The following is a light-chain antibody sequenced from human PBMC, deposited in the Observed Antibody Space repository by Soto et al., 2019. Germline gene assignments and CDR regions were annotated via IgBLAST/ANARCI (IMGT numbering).Light chain of an antibody. Sequence: QSVLTQPASVSGSPGQSITISCTGTSSDVGGYNYVSWHQQHPGKVPKLMIYDVSYRPSGVSNRFSGSKSGNTASLTFSGLQAEDEADYYCSSYTTSSTYVFGTGTRSPS. CDR3: SSYTTSSTYV. J-gene: IGLJ1*01. V-gene: IGLV2-14*01. CDR1: SSDVGGYNY. CDR2: DVS.